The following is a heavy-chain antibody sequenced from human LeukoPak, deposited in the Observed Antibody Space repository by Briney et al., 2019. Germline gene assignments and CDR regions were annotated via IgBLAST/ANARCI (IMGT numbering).Heavy chain of an antibody. CDR3: ARWGFPIYYYYMDV. V-gene: IGHV3-9*01. CDR2: INWNSDSI. J-gene: IGHJ6*03. D-gene: IGHD3-16*01. Sequence: GGSLRLSCAVSGFTFDDYAMHWVRQVPGKGLEWVSGINWNSDSIDYADSVKGGFTISRDNAKNSLYMQLNRLRAEDTAVYYCARWGFPIYYYYMDVWGKGTTVTVSS. CDR1: GFTFDDYA.